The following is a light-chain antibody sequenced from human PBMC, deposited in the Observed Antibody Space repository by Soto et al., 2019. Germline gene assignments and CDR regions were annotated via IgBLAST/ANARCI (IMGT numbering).Light chain of an antibody. Sequence: DIQMTQSPSSVSASVGDRVTITCRASQSVNDWLAWYQQKPGKAPKLLIYFASRLQSGVPSRFSGSGSETYFTLTINSLQPEDFATYYCQQVSSFPITFGQGTRLEI. CDR3: QQVSSFPIT. V-gene: IGKV1-12*01. J-gene: IGKJ5*01. CDR2: FAS. CDR1: QSVNDW.